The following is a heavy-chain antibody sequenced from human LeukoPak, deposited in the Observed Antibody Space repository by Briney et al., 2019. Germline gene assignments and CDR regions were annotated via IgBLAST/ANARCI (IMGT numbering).Heavy chain of an antibody. Sequence: GGSLRLSCAASGFTFSSYSMNWVRQAPGKGLEWVSSISSSSSYIYYADSVKGRFTISRDNAKNSLYLQMNSLRAEDTAVYYCARGFLEWLLYGTFDYWGQGTLVTVSS. CDR2: ISSSSSYI. CDR1: GFTFSSYS. D-gene: IGHD3-3*01. J-gene: IGHJ4*02. CDR3: ARGFLEWLLYGTFDY. V-gene: IGHV3-21*01.